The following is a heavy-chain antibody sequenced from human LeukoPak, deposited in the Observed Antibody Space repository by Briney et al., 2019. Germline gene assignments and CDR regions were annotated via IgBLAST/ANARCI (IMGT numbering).Heavy chain of an antibody. CDR3: ARDNRGAGEPHDSFDV. D-gene: IGHD3-10*01. J-gene: IGHJ3*01. CDR2: ISSGSGYM. CDR1: GFTFSSYN. V-gene: IGHV3-21*04. Sequence: PGGSLRLSCAVSGFTFSSYNMNWVRQAPGKGLEWVSAISSGSGYMYYADSVKGRFTISRDISNNTLYLQMDGLRAEDTAMYYCARDNRGAGEPHDSFDVWGQGTMVTVSS.